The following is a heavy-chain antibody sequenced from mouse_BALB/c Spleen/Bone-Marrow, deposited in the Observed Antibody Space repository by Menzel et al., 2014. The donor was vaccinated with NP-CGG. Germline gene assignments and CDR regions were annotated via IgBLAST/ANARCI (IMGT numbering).Heavy chain of an antibody. CDR2: INPDSSTI. CDR1: GFDFSRYW. Sequence: EVKLMESGGGLVQPGGSLKLSCAASGFDFSRYWMSWVRQAPGKGLEWIGEINPDSSTINYTPSPKDKFIISRDNTKNTLYLQMSKVRSEDTALYYCARLSYYGRFAYWGQGTLVTVSA. CDR3: ARLSYYGRFAY. J-gene: IGHJ3*01. V-gene: IGHV4-1*02. D-gene: IGHD1-1*01.